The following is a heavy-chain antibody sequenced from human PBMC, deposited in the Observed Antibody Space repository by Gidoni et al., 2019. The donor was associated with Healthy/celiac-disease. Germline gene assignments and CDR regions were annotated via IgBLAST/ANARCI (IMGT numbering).Heavy chain of an antibody. J-gene: IGHJ3*02. CDR2: ISSSSSYI. V-gene: IGHV3-21*01. Sequence: EVQLVESGGGLVKPGGSPRLSCAASGFTFSSYSMNWVRQAPGKGLEWVSSISSSSSYIYYADSVKGRFTISRDNAKNSLYLQMNSLRAEDTAVYYCARDALSRGDAFDIWGQGTMVTVSS. CDR3: ARDALSRGDAFDI. D-gene: IGHD3-16*01. CDR1: GFTFSSYS.